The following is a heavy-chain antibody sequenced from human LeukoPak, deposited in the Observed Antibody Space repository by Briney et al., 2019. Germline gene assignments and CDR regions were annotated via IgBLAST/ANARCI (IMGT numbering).Heavy chain of an antibody. CDR1: GGSISSGSYY. J-gene: IGHJ4*02. CDR3: ASLSVGYCSSTSCYPNDY. CDR2: IYTSGST. V-gene: IGHV4-61*02. Sequence: SQTLSLTCTVSGGSISSGSYYWSWIRQPAGKGLEWIGRIYTSGSTNYNPSLKSRVTISVDTSKNQFSLKLSSVTAADTAVYYCASLSVGYCSSTSCYPNDYWGQGTLVTVSS. D-gene: IGHD2-2*01.